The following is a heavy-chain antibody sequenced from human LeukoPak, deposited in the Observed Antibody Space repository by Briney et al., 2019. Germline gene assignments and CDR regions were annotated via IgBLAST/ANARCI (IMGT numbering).Heavy chain of an antibody. J-gene: IGHJ4*02. CDR1: GFTFDDYA. CDR2: ISWNSGSI. CDR3: AKDIGHSSGWQEGCFDY. Sequence: PGRSLRLSCAASGFTFDDYAMHWVRQAPGKGLEWVSGISWNSGSIGYADSVKGRFTISRDNAKNSLYLQMNSLRAEDTALYYCAKDIGHSSGWQEGCFDYWGQGTLVTVSS. D-gene: IGHD6-19*01. V-gene: IGHV3-9*01.